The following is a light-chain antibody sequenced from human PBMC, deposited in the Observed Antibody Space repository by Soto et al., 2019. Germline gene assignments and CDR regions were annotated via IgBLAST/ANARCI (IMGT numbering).Light chain of an antibody. Sequence: QSALTQPASVSGSPGQSITISCTGTSSDGGGYNYVSWYQQHPGKAPKFMIYDVSNRPSGLSNRFSGSKSGNTASLTISGLQAEDEADYYCSSYTTSNTRQIVFGTGTKVTVL. V-gene: IGLV2-14*01. CDR3: SSYTTSNTRQIV. CDR1: SSDGGGYNY. CDR2: DVS. J-gene: IGLJ1*01.